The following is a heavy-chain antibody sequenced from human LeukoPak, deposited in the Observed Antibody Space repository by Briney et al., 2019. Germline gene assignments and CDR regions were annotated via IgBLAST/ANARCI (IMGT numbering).Heavy chain of an antibody. CDR3: ARSRSSGPWNHFDY. CDR1: GYTFTGYY. Sequence: ASVKVSCKASGYTFTGYYMHWVRQAPGQGLEWMGWINPNSGGTNYAQKFQGRVTMTRDTSISTAYMELSRLRSDDTAVYYCARSRSSGPWNHFDYWGQGTLVTVSS. D-gene: IGHD6-19*01. V-gene: IGHV1-2*02. J-gene: IGHJ4*02. CDR2: INPNSGGT.